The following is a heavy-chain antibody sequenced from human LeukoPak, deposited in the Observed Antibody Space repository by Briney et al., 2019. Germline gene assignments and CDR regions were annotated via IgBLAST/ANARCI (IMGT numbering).Heavy chain of an antibody. CDR2: ISSSGSTI. J-gene: IGHJ4*02. D-gene: IGHD4-23*01. V-gene: IGHV3-48*03. CDR1: GFTFSSYE. CDR3: AKDNPYGGNSGEEYFDY. Sequence: PGGSLRLSCAASGFTFSSYEMNWVRQAPGKGLEWVSYISSSGSTIYYADSVKGRFTISRDNAKNSLYLQMNSLRDEDTAVYYCAKDNPYGGNSGEEYFDYWGQGTLVTVSS.